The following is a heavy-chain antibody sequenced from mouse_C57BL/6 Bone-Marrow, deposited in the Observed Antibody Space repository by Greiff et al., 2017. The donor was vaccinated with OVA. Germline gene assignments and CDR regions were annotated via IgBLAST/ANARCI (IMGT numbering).Heavy chain of an antibody. V-gene: IGHV5-16*01. Sequence: DVKLVESEGGLVQPGRSMKLSCTASGFTFSDYYMAWVRQVPEKGLEWVANISYDGSSTYYLDSLKSRFIISRDNAKNILYLQLSSLKSEDTATYYYARDLLGLRRGYWGQGTTLTVSS. CDR3: ARDLLGLRRGY. CDR2: ISYDGSST. CDR1: GFTFSDYY. D-gene: IGHD2-4*01. J-gene: IGHJ2*01.